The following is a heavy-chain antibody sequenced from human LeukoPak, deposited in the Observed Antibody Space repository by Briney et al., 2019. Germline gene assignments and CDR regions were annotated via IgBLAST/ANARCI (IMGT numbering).Heavy chain of an antibody. J-gene: IGHJ4*02. CDR3: ARARLDCSGGSCYSGAYDY. V-gene: IGHV3-72*01. Sequence: PGGSLRPSCAASGFTFSDHYMDWVRQAPGKGLEWVGRTRNKANSYTTEYAASVKGRFTISRDDSKNSLYLQMNSLKTEDTAVYYCARARLDCSGGSCYSGAYDYWGQGTLVTVSS. D-gene: IGHD2-15*01. CDR1: GFTFSDHY. CDR2: TRNKANSYTT.